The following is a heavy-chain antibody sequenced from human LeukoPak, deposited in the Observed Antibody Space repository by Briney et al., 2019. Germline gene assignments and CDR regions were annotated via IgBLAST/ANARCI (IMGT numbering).Heavy chain of an antibody. J-gene: IGHJ4*02. D-gene: IGHD3-16*01. CDR3: TKGRSSRSQYVGDY. V-gene: IGHV3-23*01. CDR2: ISGSGGNI. Sequence: GGSLRLSCAASGFTFSSYGMTWVRQAPGKGLEWGSSISGSGGNIYYVDSVKGRFTISRDNSKNTLSLQMDSLRAEDTAVYYCTKGRSSRSQYVGDYWGQGTLVTVSS. CDR1: GFTFSSYG.